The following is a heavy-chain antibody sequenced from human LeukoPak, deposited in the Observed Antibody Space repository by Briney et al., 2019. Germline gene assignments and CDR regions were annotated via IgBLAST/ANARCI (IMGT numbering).Heavy chain of an antibody. CDR2: INPNSGGT. D-gene: IGHD2-15*01. CDR1: GYTFNVYY. V-gene: IGHV1-2*02. CDR3: ARDEGGVVSYYYYYMDV. Sequence: ASVNVSCKASGYTFNVYYMHWVRQAPGQGLEPMGWINPNSGGTNYAQKFQGRATMTRDTSISTAYMELSRLRSDDTAVYYCARDEGGVVSYYYYYMDVWGKGTTVTVSS. J-gene: IGHJ6*03.